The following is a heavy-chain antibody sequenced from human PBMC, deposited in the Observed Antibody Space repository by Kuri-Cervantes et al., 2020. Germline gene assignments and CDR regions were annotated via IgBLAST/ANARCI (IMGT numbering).Heavy chain of an antibody. V-gene: IGHV3-23*01. D-gene: IGHD5-18*01. CDR1: GFTFSSFA. J-gene: IGHJ4*02. CDR2: ISGSGGST. CDR3: AKGRGYSYGYVDY. Sequence: GESLKISCAASGFTFSSFAMSWVRQGPGKGLEWVSAISGSGGSTYYADSVKGRFTISRDNSKNTLYLQMNSLRAEDTAVYYCAKGRGYSYGYVDYWGQGTLVTVSS.